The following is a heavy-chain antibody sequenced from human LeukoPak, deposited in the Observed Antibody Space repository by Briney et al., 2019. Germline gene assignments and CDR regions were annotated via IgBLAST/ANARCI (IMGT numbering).Heavy chain of an antibody. CDR2: IYSSDST. V-gene: IGHV3-53*04. CDR1: GFTVSTNY. CDR3: ARGHDSSGYNDY. Sequence: GGSLRLSCAASGFTVSTNYMTWVRQAPGKGLEWVSVIYSSDSTYYADSVKGRFTISRHNSKNTLYLQMNSLRAEDTAVYYCARGHDSSGYNDYWGQGTLVTVSS. J-gene: IGHJ4*02. D-gene: IGHD3-22*01.